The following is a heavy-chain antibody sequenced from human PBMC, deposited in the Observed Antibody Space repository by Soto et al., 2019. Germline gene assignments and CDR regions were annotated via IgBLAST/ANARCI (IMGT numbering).Heavy chain of an antibody. CDR2: IKADKGNT. Sequence: GASVPVSCKGCGYTFTQYVMHWVRQAAGEEVEGMGWIKADKGNTKYSQRLLDRVTMTRDASAGTVYMELGSLRSEDTAVYYWAVGYFDWLLAAYWGQGSLVTVSS. V-gene: IGHV1-3*01. CDR3: AVGYFDWLLAAY. CDR1: GYTFTQYV. D-gene: IGHD3-9*01. J-gene: IGHJ4*02.